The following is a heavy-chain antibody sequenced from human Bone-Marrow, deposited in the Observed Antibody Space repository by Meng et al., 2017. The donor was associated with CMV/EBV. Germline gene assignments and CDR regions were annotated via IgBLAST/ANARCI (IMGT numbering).Heavy chain of an antibody. CDR3: ARALSKYYYYSMDV. D-gene: IGHD3-16*01. CDR2: INPNSGGT. J-gene: IGHJ6*02. V-gene: IGHV1-2*02. Sequence: ASVKVSCKASGYTFTGYYMHWVRQAPGQGLEWMGWINPNSGGTNYAQKFQGRVTITRNTSISTAYMELSSLRSEDTAVYYRARALSKYYYYSMDVWGQGTTVTVSS. CDR1: GYTFTGYY.